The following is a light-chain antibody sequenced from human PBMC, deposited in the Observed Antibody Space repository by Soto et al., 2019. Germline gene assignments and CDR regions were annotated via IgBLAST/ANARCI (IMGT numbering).Light chain of an antibody. CDR1: QSLSSSY. CDR2: GAS. CDR3: QQYGSSPPYA. V-gene: IGKV3-20*01. J-gene: IGKJ2*01. Sequence: EIVLTQSPGTLSLSPGERATLSCRASQSLSSSYLAWYQQKPGQAPRLLIYGASNRATGIPDRFSGSGSGTDFTLNISRLEPEDFAVYFCQQYGSSPPYAFGQGTKLAIK.